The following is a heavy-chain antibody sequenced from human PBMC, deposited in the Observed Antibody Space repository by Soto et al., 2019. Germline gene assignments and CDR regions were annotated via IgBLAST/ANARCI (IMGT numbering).Heavy chain of an antibody. J-gene: IGHJ4*02. CDR2: IIPIFGTA. CDR3: ARGRGDYYDSSGYSLFDY. Sequence: SVKVSCKASGGTFSSYAISWVRQAPVQGLEWMGGIIPIFGTANYAQKFQGRVTITADESTSTAYMELSSLRSEDTAVYYCARGRGDYYDSSGYSLFDYWGQGTLVTVSS. D-gene: IGHD3-22*01. V-gene: IGHV1-69*13. CDR1: GGTFSSYA.